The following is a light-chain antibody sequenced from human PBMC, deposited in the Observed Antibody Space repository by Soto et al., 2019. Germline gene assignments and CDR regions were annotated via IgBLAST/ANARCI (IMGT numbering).Light chain of an antibody. J-gene: IGKJ2*01. Sequence: DIQMTQSPSSLSASVGDRVTITCRASQSISSYLNWYRQKPGKAPKLLIYAASSLQSGVPSRFSGSGSGTDFTLTISSLQPEDFATYYCQHSYSSPYTFGQGTKLEIK. CDR2: AAS. V-gene: IGKV1-39*01. CDR3: QHSYSSPYT. CDR1: QSISSY.